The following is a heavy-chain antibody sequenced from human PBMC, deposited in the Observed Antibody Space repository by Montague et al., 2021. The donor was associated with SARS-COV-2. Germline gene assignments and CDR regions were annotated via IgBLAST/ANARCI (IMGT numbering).Heavy chain of an antibody. D-gene: IGHD1-26*01. V-gene: IGHV4-4*02. CDR1: GGSVSSDNW. CDR3: ALPLGGARFDP. J-gene: IGHJ5*02. Sequence: SETLSLTCTVSGGSVSSDNWRTWVRQPPGKGLEWIGEIYHSGTTNYNPSLQSRVTISVDKSRNHLSLNLRSVTAADTAMYYCALPLGGARFDPWGQGTLVTVSS. CDR2: IYHSGTT.